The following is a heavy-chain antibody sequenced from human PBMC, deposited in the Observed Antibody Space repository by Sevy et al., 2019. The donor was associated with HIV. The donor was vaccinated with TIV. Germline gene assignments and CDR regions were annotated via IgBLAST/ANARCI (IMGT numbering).Heavy chain of an antibody. CDR1: GYTLTKLG. D-gene: IGHD3-10*01. CDR2: FDPEDGET. J-gene: IGHJ4*02. V-gene: IGHV1-24*01. CDR3: TRDYGSGSYSIMGGY. Sequence: ASVKVSCKVSGYTLTKLGMHWVRQAPGKGLEWMGSFDPEDGETIYAQKFQGRLTMTDDTSTDTAYMDLSSLRSEDTAMYYCTRDYGSGSYSIMGGYWGQGTLVTVSS.